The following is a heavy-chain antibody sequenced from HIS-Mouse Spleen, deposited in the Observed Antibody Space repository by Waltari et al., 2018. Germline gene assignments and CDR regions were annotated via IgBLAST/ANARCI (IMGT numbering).Heavy chain of an antibody. Sequence: GGGLVQPGGSLRLSCAASGFTFSSYAMSWVRQAPGKGLVWVSAISGSGGSTYYADSVKGRFTISRDNSKNTLYLQMNSLRAEDTAVYYCAKDKYSSGWFSNWFDPWGQGTLVTVSS. CDR3: AKDKYSSGWFSNWFDP. CDR2: ISGSGGST. V-gene: IGHV3-23*01. D-gene: IGHD6-19*01. CDR1: GFTFSSYA. J-gene: IGHJ5*02.